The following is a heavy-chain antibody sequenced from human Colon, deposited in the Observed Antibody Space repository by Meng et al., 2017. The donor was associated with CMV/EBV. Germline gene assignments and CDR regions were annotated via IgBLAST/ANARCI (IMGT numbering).Heavy chain of an antibody. J-gene: IGHJ2*01. Sequence: QVQLQEPGPGLVKPSETLSLTCTVSGDSISGRSYYWGWIRQPPGKGLEWIASIYYTGNDYHNPSLKSRVTISIDTSNNQFSLRLTSVTAADTAVYYCARTALHWYFDLWGRGTLVTVSS. D-gene: IGHD4-11*01. CDR1: GDSISGRSYY. CDR3: ARTALHWYFDL. CDR2: IYYTGND. V-gene: IGHV4-39*07.